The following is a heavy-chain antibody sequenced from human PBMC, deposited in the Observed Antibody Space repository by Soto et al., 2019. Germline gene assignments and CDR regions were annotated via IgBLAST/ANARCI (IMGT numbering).Heavy chain of an antibody. V-gene: IGHV4-34*01. Sequence: SETLSLTCAVYGGSFSCYYWTWIRQPPGTGLEWIGEINHSGSTNYNPSLKSRVTISVDTSRTQFSLKLTSVTAADTAVYYCARDKITGILDYWGQGTPVTVSS. CDR1: GGSFSCYY. CDR2: INHSGST. D-gene: IGHD1-20*01. J-gene: IGHJ4*02. CDR3: ARDKITGILDY.